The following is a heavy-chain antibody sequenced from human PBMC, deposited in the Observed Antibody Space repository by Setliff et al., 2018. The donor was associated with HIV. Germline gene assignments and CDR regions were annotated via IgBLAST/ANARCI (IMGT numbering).Heavy chain of an antibody. Sequence: GASVKVSCKASGYTFTSYAMHWVRQAPGQRLEWMGWINAGNGNTKYSQKFQGRVTITRDTSTSTAYMEIKSLTSDDTAVYYCARGYCGGGICYSPNWLDPWGQGTLVTVSS. CDR3: ARGYCGGGICYSPNWLDP. D-gene: IGHD2-15*01. V-gene: IGHV1-3*01. CDR2: INAGNGNT. J-gene: IGHJ5*02. CDR1: GYTFTSYA.